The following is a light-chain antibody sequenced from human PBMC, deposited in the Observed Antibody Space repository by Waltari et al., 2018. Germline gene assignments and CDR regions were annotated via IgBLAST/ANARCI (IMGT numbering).Light chain of an antibody. CDR3: QQYNSYLT. V-gene: IGKV1-5*01. CDR2: DAS. Sequence: DIQMTQSPSTLSASVGARVTITFRASQSISSWLAWYQQKPGKAPKLLIYDASSLESGVPSRFSGSGSGTEFTLTISSLQPDDFATYYCQQYNSYLTFGGGTKVEIK. CDR1: QSISSW. J-gene: IGKJ4*01.